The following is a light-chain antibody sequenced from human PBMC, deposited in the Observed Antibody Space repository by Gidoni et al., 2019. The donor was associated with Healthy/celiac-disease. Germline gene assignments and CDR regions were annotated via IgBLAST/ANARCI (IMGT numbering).Light chain of an antibody. V-gene: IGKV3-15*01. Sequence: EIVMTQSPATLSVSPGERATLSCRASQSVSSNLAWYRQKPGQAPMLLIYGASTRATCIPARFSGSGYGTEFTLTISSLQSEDFAVYYCQQYNNWPPSYTFGQGTKLEIK. J-gene: IGKJ2*01. CDR3: QQYNNWPPSYT. CDR2: GAS. CDR1: QSVSSN.